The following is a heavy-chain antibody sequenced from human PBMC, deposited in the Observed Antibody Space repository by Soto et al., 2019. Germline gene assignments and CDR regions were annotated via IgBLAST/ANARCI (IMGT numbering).Heavy chain of an antibody. CDR3: ARRWGDWYFDL. Sequence: ASVEVSCKXSGYTFTSYDINWVRQATGQGLEWMGWMNPNSGNTGYAQKFQGRVTMTRNTSISTAYMELSSLRSEDTAVYYCARRWGDWYFDLWGRGTLVTVSS. CDR2: MNPNSGNT. CDR1: GYTFTSYD. J-gene: IGHJ2*01. D-gene: IGHD3-10*01. V-gene: IGHV1-8*01.